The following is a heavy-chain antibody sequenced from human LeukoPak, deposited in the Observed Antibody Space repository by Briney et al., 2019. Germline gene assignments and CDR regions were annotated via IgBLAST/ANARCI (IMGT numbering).Heavy chain of an antibody. CDR2: MNPNSGNT. CDR1: GYTFTSYG. D-gene: IGHD1-26*01. V-gene: IGHV1-8*02. CDR3: ARRRRVGANNWFDP. Sequence: ASVKVSCKASGYTFTSYGINWVRQATGQGLEWMGWMNPNSGNTGYAQKFQGRVTMTRNTSISTAYMELSSLRSEDTAVYYCARRRRVGANNWFDPWGQGTLVTVSS. J-gene: IGHJ5*02.